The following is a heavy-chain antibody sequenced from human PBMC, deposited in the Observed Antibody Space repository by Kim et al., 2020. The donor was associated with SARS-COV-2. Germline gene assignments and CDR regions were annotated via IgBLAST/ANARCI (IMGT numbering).Heavy chain of an antibody. CDR3: AKNTDDDFWRGYYNY. V-gene: IGHV3-23*01. D-gene: IGHD3-3*01. J-gene: IGHJ4*02. Sequence: DSVKGRFTVSRDNSKNTLYVQMNSLRAEDTAVYYCAKNTDDDFWRGYYNYWGQGTLVIVSS.